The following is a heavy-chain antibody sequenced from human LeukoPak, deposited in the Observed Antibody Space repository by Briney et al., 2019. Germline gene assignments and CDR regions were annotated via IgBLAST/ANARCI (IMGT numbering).Heavy chain of an antibody. J-gene: IGHJ5*02. CDR1: GGSISSYY. D-gene: IGHD3-10*01. V-gene: IGHV4-4*07. Sequence: PSDTLSLTCTVSGGSISSYYWSWIRQPAGKGLEWIGRIYTSGSTNYNPSLKSRVTMSVDTSKNQFSLKLSSVTAADTAVYYCAARYYYGSGIGFDPWGQGTLVTVSS. CDR2: IYTSGST. CDR3: AARYYYGSGIGFDP.